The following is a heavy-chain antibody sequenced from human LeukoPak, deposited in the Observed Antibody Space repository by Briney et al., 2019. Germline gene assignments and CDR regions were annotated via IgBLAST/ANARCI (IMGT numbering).Heavy chain of an antibody. Sequence: GGSLRLSCAASGFTFSNYGMHWVRQPPGKGLEWVAVIWYDGSNKYNGSSVKGRFTISSDNTKNTLFLQMHSPRAEDTAVYYCARDGQDYGDYFWYCAYWGEGTLGTVSS. CDR3: ARDGQDYGDYFWYCAY. V-gene: IGHV3-33*01. D-gene: IGHD4-17*01. CDR1: GFTFSNYG. J-gene: IGHJ4*02. CDR2: IWYDGSNK.